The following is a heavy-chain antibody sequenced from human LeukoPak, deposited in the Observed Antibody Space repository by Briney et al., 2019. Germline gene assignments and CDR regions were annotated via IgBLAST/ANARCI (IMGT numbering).Heavy chain of an antibody. D-gene: IGHD3-3*01. J-gene: IGHJ4*02. CDR1: GFTFSSYA. Sequence: GGSLRLSCAASGFTFSSYAMSWVRQPPGKGLEWVSAISGSGGSTYYADSVKGRFTISRDNSKNTLYLQMNSLRAEDTAVYYCAKEGVLRFLGWLLSKYYFDYWGQGTLVTVSS. CDR3: AKEGVLRFLGWLLSKYYFDY. V-gene: IGHV3-23*01. CDR2: ISGSGGST.